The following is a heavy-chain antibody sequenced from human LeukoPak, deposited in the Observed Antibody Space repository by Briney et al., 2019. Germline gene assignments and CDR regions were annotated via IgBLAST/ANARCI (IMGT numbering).Heavy chain of an antibody. D-gene: IGHD3-16*02. CDR1: GFTLSSYS. Sequence: GGSLRLSRAASGFTLSSYSMNWVRQAPGKGVEWVSSISSSSSYIYYTLSVKGRFTISRDNAKNSLYLQMNSLRAEDTAVYYCARASMITFGGVIVYWGQGTLVTVSS. V-gene: IGHV3-21*01. CDR2: ISSSSSYI. J-gene: IGHJ4*02. CDR3: ARASMITFGGVIVY.